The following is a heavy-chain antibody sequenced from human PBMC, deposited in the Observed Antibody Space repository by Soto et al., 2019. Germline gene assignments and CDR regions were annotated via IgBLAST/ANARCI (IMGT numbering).Heavy chain of an antibody. J-gene: IGHJ4*02. CDR2: ISYDGTNK. CDR1: GFTFSSHA. V-gene: IGHV3-30-3*01. Sequence: QVQLVESGGGVVQPGRSLRLSCAAPGFTFSSHAMHWVRQAPGKGLEWVAIISYDGTNKYYADSVKGGFTISRDNSKNTLYLQMNSLSAEDTAVYYCARRPPSGPVDYWGQGTLVTVSS. CDR3: ARRPPSGPVDY.